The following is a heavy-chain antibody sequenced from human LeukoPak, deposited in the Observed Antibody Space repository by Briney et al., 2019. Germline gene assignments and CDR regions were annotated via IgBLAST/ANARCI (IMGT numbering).Heavy chain of an antibody. V-gene: IGHV4-39*07. J-gene: IGHJ4*02. D-gene: IGHD2-15*01. CDR2: IYYSGST. CDR3: ARGRIGGNY. CDR1: GGSISSSSYY. Sequence: SETLSLTCTVSGGSISSSSYYWGWIRQPPGKGLEWIGSIYYSGSTYYNPSLKSRVTISVDTSKNQFSLKLTSVTAADTAVFYCARGRIGGNYWGQGTLVTVSS.